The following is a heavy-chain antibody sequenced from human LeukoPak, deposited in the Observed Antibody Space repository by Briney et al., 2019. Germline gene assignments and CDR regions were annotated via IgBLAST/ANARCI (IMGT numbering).Heavy chain of an antibody. CDR1: GFTFSSYA. D-gene: IGHD5-12*01. CDR3: AKDRVAHFFYWYFDL. V-gene: IGHV3-23*01. J-gene: IGHJ2*01. CDR2: ISGSGGST. Sequence: GGSLRLSCGASGFTFSSYAMSWVRQAPGKGLEWVSGISGSGGSTLYADSVKGRFTISRDNSKKTVYLQMNSLRAEDTAVYYCAKDRVAHFFYWYFDLWGRGTLVTVSS.